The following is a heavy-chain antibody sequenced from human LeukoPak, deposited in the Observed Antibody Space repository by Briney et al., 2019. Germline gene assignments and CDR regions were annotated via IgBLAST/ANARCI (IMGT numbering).Heavy chain of an antibody. Sequence: GGPLRLSCAASGLTFSNYWRSWVRQAPGKGLEWVANINQDGSEKYYVDSVKGRFTISRDNSKNTLYLQMNCLRAEDTAVYYCAAMTSVTTGDYWGQGTLVTVSS. V-gene: IGHV3-7*01. CDR1: GLTFSNYW. D-gene: IGHD4-11*01. CDR3: AAMTSVTTGDY. CDR2: INQDGSEK. J-gene: IGHJ4*02.